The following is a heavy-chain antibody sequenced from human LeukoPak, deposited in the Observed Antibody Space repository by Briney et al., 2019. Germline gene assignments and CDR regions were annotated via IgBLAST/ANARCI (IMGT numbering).Heavy chain of an antibody. CDR2: INPNSGGT. D-gene: IGHD2-21*02. Sequence: GESLRISCKGSGYSFTGYYMHWVRQAPGQGLEWMGWINPNSGGTNYAQKFQGRVTMTRDTSISTAYMELSRLRSDDTAVYYCASVVVTAIAFDIWGQGTMVTVSS. CDR3: ASVVVTAIAFDI. J-gene: IGHJ3*02. CDR1: GYSFTGYY. V-gene: IGHV1-2*02.